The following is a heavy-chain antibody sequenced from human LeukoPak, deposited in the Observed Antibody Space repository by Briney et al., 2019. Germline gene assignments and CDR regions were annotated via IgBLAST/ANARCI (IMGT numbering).Heavy chain of an antibody. CDR3: ARLGGLVGSGGS. V-gene: IGHV4-4*02. CDR2: INHSGST. J-gene: IGHJ4*02. CDR1: GGSISSSNW. D-gene: IGHD2-15*01. Sequence: PSETLSLTCAVSGGSISSSNWWSWVRQPPGKGLEWIGEINHSGSTNYNPSLKSRVTISVDTSKNQFSLKLSSVTAADTAVYYCARLGGLVGSGGSWGQGTLVTVSS.